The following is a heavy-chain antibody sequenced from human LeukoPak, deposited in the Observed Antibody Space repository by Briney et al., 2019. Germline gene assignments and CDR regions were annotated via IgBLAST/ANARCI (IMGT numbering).Heavy chain of an antibody. CDR2: INHSGST. CDR3: ARVTTMVRGVPFDY. D-gene: IGHD3-10*01. Sequence: SETLSLTCAVYGGSFSGYYWSWIRQPPGKGLEWIGEINHSGSTNYNPSLKSRVTISVDTSKNQFSLKLSSVTAADTAVYYCARVTTMVRGVPFDYWGQETLVTVSS. CDR1: GGSFSGYY. J-gene: IGHJ4*02. V-gene: IGHV4-34*01.